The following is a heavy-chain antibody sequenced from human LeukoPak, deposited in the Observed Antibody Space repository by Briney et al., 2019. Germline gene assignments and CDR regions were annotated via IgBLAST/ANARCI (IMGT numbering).Heavy chain of an antibody. CDR1: GFTFSSYS. Sequence: TGGSLRLSCAASGFTFSSYSMNWVRQAPGKGLEWVSSISSSSSYIYYADSVKGRFTISRDNAKNSLYLQMNSLRAEGTAVYYCARRIEHARWIQLWFDYWGQGTLVTGSS. CDR2: ISSSSSYI. J-gene: IGHJ4*02. D-gene: IGHD5-18*01. CDR3: ARRIEHARWIQLWFDY. V-gene: IGHV3-21*01.